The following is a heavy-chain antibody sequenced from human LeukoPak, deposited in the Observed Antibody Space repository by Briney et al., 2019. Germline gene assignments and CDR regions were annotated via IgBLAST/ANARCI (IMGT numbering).Heavy chain of an antibody. V-gene: IGHV3-23*01. CDR3: AKDLDIVATITGN. CDR1: GFTCSSYA. J-gene: IGHJ4*02. CDR2: VSGSGGST. D-gene: IGHD5-12*01. Sequence: GGSLRLSCAASGFTCSSYAMSWVRQAPGKGLEWVSGVSGSGGSTYYADSVKGRFTISRDNSKNTLYLQMNSLRAEDTAVYYCAKDLDIVATITGNWGQRTLVTVSS.